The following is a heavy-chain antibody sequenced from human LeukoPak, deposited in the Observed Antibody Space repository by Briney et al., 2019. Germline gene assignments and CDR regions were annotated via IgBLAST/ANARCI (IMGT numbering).Heavy chain of an antibody. Sequence: SETLSLTCTVSGGSISSGGYYWSWIRQHPGKGLEWIGYIYYSGSTYYNPSLKSRVTISVDTSKNQFSLKLSSVTAADTAVYYCARVTPYYDSMGFDYWGQGTLATVSS. J-gene: IGHJ4*02. V-gene: IGHV4-31*03. D-gene: IGHD3-22*01. CDR2: IYYSGST. CDR3: ARVTPYYDSMGFDY. CDR1: GGSISSGGYY.